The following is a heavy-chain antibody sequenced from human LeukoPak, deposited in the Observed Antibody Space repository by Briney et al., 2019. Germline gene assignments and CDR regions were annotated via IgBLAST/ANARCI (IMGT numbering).Heavy chain of an antibody. V-gene: IGHV4-30-4*01. CDR1: GASISGGDDY. J-gene: IGHJ4*02. CDR2: IYHSGST. CDR3: ARDGSGSYYKNFRYYFDY. D-gene: IGHD3-10*01. Sequence: SQTLSLTCTISGASISGGDDYWSWIRQPPGKGLEWIGYIYHSGSTYYNPSLKSRVTISVDRSKNQFSLKLSSVTAADTAVYYCARDGSGSYYKNFRYYFDYWGQGTLVTVSS.